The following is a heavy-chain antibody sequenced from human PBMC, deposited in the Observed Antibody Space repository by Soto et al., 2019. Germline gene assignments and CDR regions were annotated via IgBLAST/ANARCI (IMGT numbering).Heavy chain of an antibody. Sequence: PSETLSLTCTVSGGSISSYYWSLIRQPPGKGLEWIGYIYYSGSTNYNPSLKSRVTISVDTSKNQFSLKLSSVTAADTAVYYCATDYLLRDMPPLDAFDIWGQGTMVTVSS. J-gene: IGHJ3*02. D-gene: IGHD2-15*01. CDR3: ATDYLLRDMPPLDAFDI. CDR2: IYYSGST. V-gene: IGHV4-59*01. CDR1: GGSISSYY.